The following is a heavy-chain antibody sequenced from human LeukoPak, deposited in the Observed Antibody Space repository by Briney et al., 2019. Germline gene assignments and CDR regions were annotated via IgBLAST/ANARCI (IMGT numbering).Heavy chain of an antibody. D-gene: IGHD2-21*01. CDR2: IRYDGGEN. CDR3: AKDGDDCIDY. V-gene: IGHV3-30*02. CDR1: GFTFNRRG. Sequence: GGSLGLSCAASGFTFNRRGMHWVRQAPGKGLEWVAFIRYDGGENFYADFAKGRFTISRDNSKNTLSLQLNTLRAEDPALYYCAKDGDDCIDYWGPGTMVTVAS. J-gene: IGHJ4*02.